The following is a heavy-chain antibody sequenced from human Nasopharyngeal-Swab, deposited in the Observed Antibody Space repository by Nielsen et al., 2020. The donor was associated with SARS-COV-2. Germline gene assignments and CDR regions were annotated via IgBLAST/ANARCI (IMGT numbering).Heavy chain of an antibody. CDR1: GYRFVNYW. D-gene: IGHD5-24*01. V-gene: IGHV5-51*01. CDR2: VYPGNSEV. Sequence: GESLKISWMASGYRFVNYWIGWVRQKPGKGLEWMGMVYPGNSEVAYSPSFQGQVTISADKSTNTAFLQWTSLRPSDTAMYFCARWAARDGYNYEVDPWRQGTLVTVS. CDR3: ARWAARDGYNYEVDP. J-gene: IGHJ5*01.